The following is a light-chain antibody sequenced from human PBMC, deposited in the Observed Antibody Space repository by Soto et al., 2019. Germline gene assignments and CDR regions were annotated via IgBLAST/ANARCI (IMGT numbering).Light chain of an antibody. J-gene: IGLJ1*01. Sequence: QSALTQPASVSGSPGQSITISCTGTSSDVGGYNYVSWYQQHPGKAPKLMIYEVSNRPSGISNRFSGSKSGNTASLTISGLQPEDEADYYCSSYTSSNTYVFGTGTKVTV. CDR2: EVS. CDR1: SSDVGGYNY. V-gene: IGLV2-14*01. CDR3: SSYTSSNTYV.